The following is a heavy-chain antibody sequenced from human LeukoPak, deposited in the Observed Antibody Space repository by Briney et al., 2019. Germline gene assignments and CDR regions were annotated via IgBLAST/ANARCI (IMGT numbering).Heavy chain of an antibody. Sequence: TGGSLRLSCAASGFTVSSNYMSWVRQAPGKGLEWVSGISWNSGSIGYADSVKGRFTISRDNAKNSLYLQMNSLRAEDTALYYCTKGRSGSSSPFDYWGQGTLVTVSS. J-gene: IGHJ4*02. CDR2: ISWNSGSI. V-gene: IGHV3-9*01. CDR1: GFTVSSNY. CDR3: TKGRSGSSSPFDY. D-gene: IGHD1-26*01.